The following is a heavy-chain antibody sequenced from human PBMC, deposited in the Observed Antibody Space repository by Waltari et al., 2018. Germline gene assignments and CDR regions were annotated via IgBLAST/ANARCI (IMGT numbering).Heavy chain of an antibody. Sequence: EVQLVESGGGLVQPGGSLRLSCAASGFTFSSYDMHWVRQATGKGLEWVSAIGTAGDTYYPGSVKGRFTISRENAKNSLYLQMNSLRAGDTAVYYCARIGGGNAFDIWGQGTMVTVSS. CDR1: GFTFSSYD. J-gene: IGHJ3*02. V-gene: IGHV3-13*01. CDR3: ARIGGGNAFDI. CDR2: IGTAGDT. D-gene: IGHD3-16*01.